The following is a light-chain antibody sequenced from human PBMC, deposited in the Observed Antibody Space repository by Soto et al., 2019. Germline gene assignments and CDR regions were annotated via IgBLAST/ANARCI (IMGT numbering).Light chain of an antibody. CDR2: GAS. Sequence: EIVLTQSPGTLSLSPGERDTLSCRASQSVSGSYLAWYQQKPGQAPRLLIYGASNRATGIPDRFSGSGSGTDFTLTITRLVLQAFALYYCQQYVSSPLTFGAGTKVAIK. CDR3: QQYVSSPLT. J-gene: IGKJ4*01. CDR1: QSVSGSY. V-gene: IGKV3-20*01.